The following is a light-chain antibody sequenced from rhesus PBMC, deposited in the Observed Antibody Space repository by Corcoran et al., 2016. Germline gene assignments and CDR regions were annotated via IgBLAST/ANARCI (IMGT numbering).Light chain of an antibody. J-gene: IGKJ2*01. CDR3: LQSYNWPLS. Sequence: EIVMTQSPATLALSPGERAALSCRASQSITHYLAWYQQRPGQPPRLLIYAPANRATDIPSRFSGSGAGTEFTLTISGLEPEDVGIYFCLQSYNWPLSFGQGTKVEIK. CDR2: APA. CDR1: QSITHY. V-gene: IGKV3-24*03.